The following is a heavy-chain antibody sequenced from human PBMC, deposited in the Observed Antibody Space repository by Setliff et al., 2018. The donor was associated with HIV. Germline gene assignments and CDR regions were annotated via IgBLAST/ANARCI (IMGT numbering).Heavy chain of an antibody. V-gene: IGHV4-59*11. Sequence: SETLSLTCTVSGGSISSHYWSWIRQPPGKGLEWIGSIYYSGSTNYNPSLKSRVTISVDTSKNQFSLKLSSVTAADTAVYYCARDGEGASAPDYWGQGTLGTVPQ. D-gene: IGHD1-26*01. J-gene: IGHJ4*02. CDR1: GGSISSHY. CDR3: ARDGEGASAPDY. CDR2: IYYSGST.